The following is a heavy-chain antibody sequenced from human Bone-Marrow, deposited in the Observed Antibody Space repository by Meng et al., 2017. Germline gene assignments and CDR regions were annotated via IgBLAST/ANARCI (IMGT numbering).Heavy chain of an antibody. Sequence: GESLKISCAASGFTFSSYSMNWVRQAPGKGLEWVSSISSSSSYIYYADSVKGRFTISRDNAKNTLYLQMNSLKAEDTAVYYCERTRSRGWVNEALDIWGQGTMVTVSS. V-gene: IGHV3-21*01. CDR1: GFTFSSYS. CDR2: ISSSSSYI. J-gene: IGHJ3*02. CDR3: ERTRSRGWVNEALDI. D-gene: IGHD6-19*01.